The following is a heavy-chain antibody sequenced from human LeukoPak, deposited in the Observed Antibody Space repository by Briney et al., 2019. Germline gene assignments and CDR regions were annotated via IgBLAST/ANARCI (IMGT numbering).Heavy chain of an antibody. V-gene: IGHV3-23*01. CDR2: ISGSGGST. D-gene: IGHD5-24*01. CDR3: AKDRGWLQLRPFLYFGY. J-gene: IGHJ4*02. CDR1: GFTFSSYA. Sequence: GGSLRLSCAASGFTFSSYAMSWVRQAPGKGLEWVSAISGSGGSTYYADSVKGRFTISRDNSKNTLYLQMNSLRAEDTAVYYCAKDRGWLQLRPFLYFGYWGQGTLVTVSS.